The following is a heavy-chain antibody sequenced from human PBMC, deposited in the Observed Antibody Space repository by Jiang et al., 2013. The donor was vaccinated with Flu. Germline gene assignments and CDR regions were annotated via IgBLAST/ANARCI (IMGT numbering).Heavy chain of an antibody. Sequence: QSGSELRKPGASVKVSCKASGYTFTNYAVSWVRQAPGQGLEWMGWINTNTGNPTYAQGFTGRFVFSLDTSVSTAYLQISSLKAEDTAVYYCARGYDYVWGSYLKTDAFDIWGQGTMVTVSS. V-gene: IGHV7-4-1*02. D-gene: IGHD3-16*02. CDR3: ARGYDYVWGSYLKTDAFDI. CDR2: INTNTGNP. CDR1: GYTFTNYA. J-gene: IGHJ3*02.